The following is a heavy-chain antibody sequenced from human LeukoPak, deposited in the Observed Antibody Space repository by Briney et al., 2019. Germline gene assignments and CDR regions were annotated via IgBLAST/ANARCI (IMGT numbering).Heavy chain of an antibody. CDR2: ISAYNGNT. CDR1: GYTFTSYG. CDR3: AREAATVVTPDYYYGMDV. J-gene: IGHJ6*02. V-gene: IGHV1-18*01. Sequence: ASVKVSCKASGYTFTSYGISWVRQAPGQGLEWMGWISAYNGNTNYPQNLQGRVTMTTDTSMRIAFMELRSLRSDDTAVYYCAREAATVVTPDYYYGMDVWGQGTTVTVSS. D-gene: IGHD4-23*01.